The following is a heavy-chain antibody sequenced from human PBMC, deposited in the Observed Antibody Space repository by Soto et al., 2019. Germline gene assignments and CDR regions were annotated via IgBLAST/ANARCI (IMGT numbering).Heavy chain of an antibody. D-gene: IGHD6-13*01. Sequence: GGSLRLSCAASGFTFSSYAMSWVRPAPGKGLEWVSAMSGSGGSTYYADSVKGRFTISRDNSKNTLYLQMNSLRAEDTAVYYCAKDPQQLVPGDYWGQGTLVTVSS. CDR1: GFTFSSYA. CDR3: AKDPQQLVPGDY. CDR2: MSGSGGST. J-gene: IGHJ4*02. V-gene: IGHV3-23*01.